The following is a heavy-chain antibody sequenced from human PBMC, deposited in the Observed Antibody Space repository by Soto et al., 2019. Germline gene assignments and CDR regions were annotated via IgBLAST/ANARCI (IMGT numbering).Heavy chain of an antibody. CDR2: IYYSGST. CDR3: ATYIYDSSGYYQY. D-gene: IGHD3-22*01. CDR1: GGSISSGGYY. J-gene: IGHJ4*02. Sequence: SETLSLTCTVSGGSISSGGYYWSWIRQHPGKGLEWIGYIYYSGSTYYNPSLKSRVTISVDTSKNQFSLKLSSVTAADTAVYYCATYIYDSSGYYQYWGQGTLVTVSS. V-gene: IGHV4-31*03.